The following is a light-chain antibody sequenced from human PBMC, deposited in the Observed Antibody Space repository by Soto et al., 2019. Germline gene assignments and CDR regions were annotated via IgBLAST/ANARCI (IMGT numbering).Light chain of an antibody. CDR2: KAS. Sequence: DIQMTQSPSTLSASVGDRVTITCRASQSIRSWLACYQQKPGKAPKLLIYKASSLESGVPSRFSGSGSVTEFTLTISSLQPDDFATYYFQQYNSYPWTFGQGTKVEIK. J-gene: IGKJ1*01. V-gene: IGKV1-5*03. CDR3: QQYNSYPWT. CDR1: QSIRSW.